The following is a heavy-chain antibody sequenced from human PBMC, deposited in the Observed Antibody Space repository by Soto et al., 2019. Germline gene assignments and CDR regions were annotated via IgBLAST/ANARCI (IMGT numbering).Heavy chain of an antibody. CDR2: IYYSGST. J-gene: IGHJ5*02. CDR3: ERGLGASLGVIDP. CDR1: GGSISSSSYY. Sequence: PSETLSLTCTVSGGSISSSSYYWGWIRQPPGKGLEWIGSIYYSGSTYYNPSLKSRVTISVDTSKNQFSLKLSSVTAADTAVYYWERGLGASLGVIDPWGQGNLVTVSS. D-gene: IGHD1-26*01. V-gene: IGHV4-39*01.